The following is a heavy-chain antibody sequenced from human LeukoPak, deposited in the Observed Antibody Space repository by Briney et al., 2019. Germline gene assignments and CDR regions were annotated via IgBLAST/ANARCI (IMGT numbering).Heavy chain of an antibody. CDR2: ISYDGSNK. V-gene: IGHV3-30-3*01. D-gene: IGHD1-26*01. J-gene: IGHJ4*02. CDR1: GLTFSSYA. CDR3: ARVMVSGSYGY. Sequence: GGSLRLSCAASGLTFSSYAMHWVRQAPGKGLEWVAVISYDGSNKYYADSVKGRFTISRDNSKNTLYLQMNSLRAEDTAVYYCARVMVSGSYGYWGQGTLVTVSS.